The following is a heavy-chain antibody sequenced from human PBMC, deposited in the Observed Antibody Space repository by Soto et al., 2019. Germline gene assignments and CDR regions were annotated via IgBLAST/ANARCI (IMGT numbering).Heavy chain of an antibody. CDR1: GGSSSAYH. D-gene: IGHD2-2*01. CDR2: ISHSGST. CDR3: ARGECSSNYCFTRWALDI. Sequence: PSETLSLTCAVSGGSSSAYHWTWIRQTPGKGLEWIGEISHSGSTNYKPSLKSRVTISADPSKKQFSLNLTSMTAADSGVYYCARGECSSNYCFTRWALDIWGQGTVVTVSS. V-gene: IGHV4-34*01. J-gene: IGHJ3*02.